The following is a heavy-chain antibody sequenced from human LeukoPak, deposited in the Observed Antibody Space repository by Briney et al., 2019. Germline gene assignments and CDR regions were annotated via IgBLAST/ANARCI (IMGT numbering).Heavy chain of an antibody. V-gene: IGHV6-1*01. CDR1: GDSVSSNSAA. D-gene: IGHD6-13*01. CDR3: ARGFNEYSSSWPYYYYYMDV. J-gene: IGHJ6*03. Sequence: SQTLSLTCAISGDSVSSNSAAWNWIRQSPSRGLEWLGRTYYRSKWYNDYAVSVKSRITINPDTSKNQFSLQLNSMTPEDTAVYYCARGFNEYSSSWPYYYYYMDVWGKGTTVTVSS. CDR2: TYYRSKWYN.